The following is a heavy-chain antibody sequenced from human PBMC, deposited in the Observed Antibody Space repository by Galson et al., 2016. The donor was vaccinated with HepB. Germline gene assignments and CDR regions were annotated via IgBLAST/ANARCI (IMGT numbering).Heavy chain of an antibody. J-gene: IGHJ6*02. D-gene: IGHD2-8*01. CDR3: ARDQCGNIGACQHDHYGMDV. CDR1: GFPFSLYA. CDR2: ISYDGNKK. Sequence: SLRLSCAASGFPFSLYAMHWVRQAPGKGLEWVAVISYDGNKKYYADSVGGRFTISRDRSKNTIYLQMNSLGPEDTAVYYCARDQCGNIGACQHDHYGMDVWGQGTTVTVSS. V-gene: IGHV3-30*04.